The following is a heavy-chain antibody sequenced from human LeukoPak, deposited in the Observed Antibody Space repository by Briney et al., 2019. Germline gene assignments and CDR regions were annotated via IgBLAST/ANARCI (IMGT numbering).Heavy chain of an antibody. CDR3: ARGDAFDI. CDR1: GGSFSGYY. V-gene: IGHV4-34*01. J-gene: IGHJ3*02. Sequence: PSETLSFTCAVYGGSFSGYYWSWIRQPPGKGLEWIGEINHSGSTNYNPSLKSRVTISVDTSKNQFSLKLSSVTAADTAVYYCARGDAFDIWGQGTMVTVSS. CDR2: INHSGST.